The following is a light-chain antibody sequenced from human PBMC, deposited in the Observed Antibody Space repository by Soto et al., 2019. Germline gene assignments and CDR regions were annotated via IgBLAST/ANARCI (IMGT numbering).Light chain of an antibody. CDR3: SSYTSCSNRV. J-gene: IGLJ3*02. V-gene: IGLV2-14*01. CDR1: SSDVGGYNY. Sequence: QSALTQPASVSGSPGQSITISCTGTSSDVGGYNYVSWYQQHPGKGPKLMIYEVSNRPSGVSNRFSGSKSGNTASLTISGLPAEDEADYYCSSYTSCSNRVFGGGTKLTVL. CDR2: EVS.